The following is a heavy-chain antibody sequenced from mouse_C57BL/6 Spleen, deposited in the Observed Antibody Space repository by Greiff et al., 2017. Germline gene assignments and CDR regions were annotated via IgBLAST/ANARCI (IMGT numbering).Heavy chain of an antibody. V-gene: IGHV3-6*01. J-gene: IGHJ2*01. CDR1: GYSITSGYY. CDR2: ISNDGSN. CDR3: ARAGYSTSYYFDY. Sequence: EVPLQESGPGLVKPSQSLSLTCSVPGYSITSGYYWNWIRQFPGNKLEWMGYISNDGSNNYNPSLKNRISITRDTSKNQFFLKLNSVTTEDTATYYCARAGYSTSYYFDYWGQGTTLTVSS. D-gene: IGHD2-5*01.